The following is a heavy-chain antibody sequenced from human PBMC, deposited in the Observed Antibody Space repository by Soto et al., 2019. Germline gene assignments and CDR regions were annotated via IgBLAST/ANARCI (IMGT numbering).Heavy chain of an antibody. V-gene: IGHV4-34*01. CDR3: ARENIVATITPGYYYYGMDV. J-gene: IGHJ6*02. Sequence: SETLSLTCAVYGGSFNGYYWSWIRQPPGKGLEWIGEINHSGSTNYNPSLKSRVTISVDTSKNQFSLKLSSVTAADTAVYYCARENIVATITPGYYYYGMDVWGQGTTVTVSS. CDR1: GGSFNGYY. D-gene: IGHD5-12*01. CDR2: INHSGST.